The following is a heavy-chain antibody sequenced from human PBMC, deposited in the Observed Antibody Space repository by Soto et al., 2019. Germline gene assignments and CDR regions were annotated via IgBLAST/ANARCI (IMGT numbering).Heavy chain of an antibody. V-gene: IGHV1-69*13. Sequence: ASVKVSCKASGGTFSSYAISWVRQAPGQGLEWMGGIIPIFGTANYAQKFQGRVTITADESTSTAYMELSSLRSEDTAVYYCARTGRHGLSGWDIDYWGQGTLVTVSS. CDR3: ARTGRHGLSGWDIDY. D-gene: IGHD6-19*01. J-gene: IGHJ4*02. CDR2: IIPIFGTA. CDR1: GGTFSSYA.